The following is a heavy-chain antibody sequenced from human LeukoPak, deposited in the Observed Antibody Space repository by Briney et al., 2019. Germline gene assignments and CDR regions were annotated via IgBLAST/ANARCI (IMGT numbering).Heavy chain of an antibody. J-gene: IGHJ4*02. Sequence: GGSLRLSCAASGFTFSSYGMHWVRQAPGKGLEWVAFIRYDGSNKYYADSVKGGFTISRDNSKNTLYLQMNGLRAEDTAVYYCRYYGSGSYYTLDYWGQGTLVTVSS. D-gene: IGHD3-10*01. CDR3: RYYGSGSYYTLDY. CDR2: IRYDGSNK. V-gene: IGHV3-30*02. CDR1: GFTFSSYG.